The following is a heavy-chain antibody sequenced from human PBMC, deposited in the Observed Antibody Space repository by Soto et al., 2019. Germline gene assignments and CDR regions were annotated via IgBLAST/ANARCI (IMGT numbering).Heavy chain of an antibody. CDR3: AKDFNQSGWSDYYYYYGMDV. D-gene: IGHD6-19*01. Sequence: PGGSVRVSCAASGFTFSGDGMHWVRQAPGNGLEWVAVISYDGSNKYYADSVKGRFTISRDNSKNTLYLQMNSLRAEDTAVYYCAKDFNQSGWSDYYYYYGMDVWRQGTTVTVSS. CDR2: ISYDGSNK. CDR1: GFTFSGDG. J-gene: IGHJ6*02. V-gene: IGHV3-30*18.